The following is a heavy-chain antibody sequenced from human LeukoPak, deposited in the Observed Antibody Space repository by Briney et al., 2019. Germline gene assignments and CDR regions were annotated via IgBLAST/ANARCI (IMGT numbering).Heavy chain of an antibody. J-gene: IGHJ4*02. CDR3: ARDRYYYDSGGYLYFDY. CDR2: IYYSGST. Sequence: SETLSLTCTVSSGSISSYYWSWIRQPPGKGLEWIGYIYYSGSTNYNPSLKSRVTISIDTSKNQFSLKLSSVTAADTAVYYCARDRYYYDSGGYLYFDYWGQGTLVTVSS. D-gene: IGHD3-22*01. V-gene: IGHV4-59*12. CDR1: SGSISSYY.